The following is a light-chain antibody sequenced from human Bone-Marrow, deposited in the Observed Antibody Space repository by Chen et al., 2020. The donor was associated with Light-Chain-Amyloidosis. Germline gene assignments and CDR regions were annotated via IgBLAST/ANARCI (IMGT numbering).Light chain of an antibody. V-gene: IGLV2-14*01. J-gene: IGLJ1*01. CDR2: EVN. CDR3: SSYTNSFTRV. CDR1: NRDIGGYNS. Sequence: QSALTQPASVSGFPEKSLTLSCSGTNRDIGGYNSFSWYQHHPGKVPKLIIFEVNKRPSGISDRFSGSKSGNTASLTISGLHLEDEADYYCSSYTNSFTRVFGPGTKVTVL.